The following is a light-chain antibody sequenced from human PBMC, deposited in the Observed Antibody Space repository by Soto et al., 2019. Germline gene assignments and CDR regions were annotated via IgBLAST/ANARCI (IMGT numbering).Light chain of an antibody. V-gene: IGKV3-11*01. CDR2: DVS. J-gene: IGKJ5*01. Sequence: PGERATLSCRASQSVTSYLAWYQQKPGQAPRLLIYDVSNRASGIPARFSGSGSETDFTLTISSLEPEDFAIYYCQQRSDWPLTFGQGTRLEIK. CDR3: QQRSDWPLT. CDR1: QSVTSY.